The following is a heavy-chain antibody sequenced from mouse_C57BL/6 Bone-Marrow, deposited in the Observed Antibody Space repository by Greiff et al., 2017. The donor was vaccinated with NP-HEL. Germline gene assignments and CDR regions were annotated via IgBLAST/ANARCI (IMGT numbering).Heavy chain of an antibody. Sequence: EVKVVESGEGLVKPGGSLKLSCAASGFTFSSYAMSWVRQTPEKRLEWVAYISSGGDYIYYADTVKGRFTISRDNARNTLYLQMSSLKSEDTAMYYCTRGDSNYPFAYWGQGTLVTVSA. CDR1: GFTFSSYA. CDR3: TRGDSNYPFAY. V-gene: IGHV5-9-1*02. J-gene: IGHJ3*01. CDR2: ISSGGDYI. D-gene: IGHD2-5*01.